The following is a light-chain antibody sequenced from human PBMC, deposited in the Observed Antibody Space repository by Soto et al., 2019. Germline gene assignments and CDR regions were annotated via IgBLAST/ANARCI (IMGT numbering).Light chain of an antibody. CDR2: DAS. V-gene: IGKV3-11*01. CDR1: QSVSSY. CDR3: QQRSNWPPWP. J-gene: IGKJ1*01. Sequence: EIVLTQSPATLSLSPGERATISCRASQSVSSYLAWYQQKPGQAPRLLIYDASNRATGIPARFSGSGSGTDFTLTISSLEPEDFAVYYCQQRSNWPPWPFGQGTKVEIK.